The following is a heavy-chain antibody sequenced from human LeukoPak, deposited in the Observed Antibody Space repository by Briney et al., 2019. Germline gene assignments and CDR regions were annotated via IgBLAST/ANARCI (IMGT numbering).Heavy chain of an antibody. CDR1: GYTFTSYG. J-gene: IGHJ6*02. Sequence: ASVKVSCKASGYTFTSYGISWVRQAPGQGLEWMGWINAYNGNTNYAQKLQGRVTMTTDTSTSTAYMELRSLRSDDTAVYYCARDSDIVVVPAAGPTYYYYYGMDVWGQGTTVTVSS. CDR3: ARDSDIVVVPAAGPTYYYYYGMDV. CDR2: INAYNGNT. D-gene: IGHD2-2*01. V-gene: IGHV1-18*01.